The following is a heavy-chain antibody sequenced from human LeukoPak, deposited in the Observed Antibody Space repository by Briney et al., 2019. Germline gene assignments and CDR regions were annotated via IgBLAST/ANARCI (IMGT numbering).Heavy chain of an antibody. CDR3: ARFNRNSSGWIDY. Sequence: SETLSLTCTVSGGSISSYYWTWSRQPPGKGLEWIGYMFYSGSSNYNPSLRSRVTISVDTSKNQISLKLSSVTAADTAVYYCARFNRNSSGWIDYWGQGTLVTVSS. V-gene: IGHV4-59*01. CDR2: MFYSGSS. CDR1: GGSISSYY. D-gene: IGHD6-19*01. J-gene: IGHJ4*02.